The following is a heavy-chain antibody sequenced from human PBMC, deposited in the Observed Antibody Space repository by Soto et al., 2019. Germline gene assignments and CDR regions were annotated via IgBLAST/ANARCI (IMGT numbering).Heavy chain of an antibody. CDR1: GFRFSSYA. J-gene: IGHJ4*02. Sequence: EVQLLESGGGLVQPGGSLRLSCAASGFRFSSYAMNWVRQAPGKGLEWVSGMSAGGGSTHYADSVKGRFTISRDNSNNTLYLQMNSLRAEDTAIYYCAKSEGLFSNYFDYWGQGTLVTVSS. CDR3: AKSEGLFSNYFDY. D-gene: IGHD6-19*01. V-gene: IGHV3-23*01. CDR2: MSAGGGST.